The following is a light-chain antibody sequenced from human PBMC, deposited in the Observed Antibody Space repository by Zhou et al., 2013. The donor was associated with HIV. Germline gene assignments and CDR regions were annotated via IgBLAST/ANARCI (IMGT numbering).Light chain of an antibody. CDR2: GAS. Sequence: DIQMTQSPSSLSASVGERVTLTCRASENIRTYVNWYQQKPGKAPKLLIHGASILQTGVPTRFSGSGYGTDFTLTITSLQPEDFATYYCHQFDSFPWKFGQGTKVEIK. CDR1: ENIRTY. V-gene: IGKV1-9*01. CDR3: HQFDSFPWK. J-gene: IGKJ1*01.